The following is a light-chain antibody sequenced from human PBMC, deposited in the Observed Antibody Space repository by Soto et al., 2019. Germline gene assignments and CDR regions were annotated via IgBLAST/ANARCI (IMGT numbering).Light chain of an antibody. Sequence: EIVLTQSPGTLSLSPGESATLSCRASQSVSSSYLAWYQQKPGQAPRLLIYGASSRATGIPDRFSGSGSGTDFTLTISRLEPAGFAVYYCQQYGTSPELTFGGGTKVEIE. CDR1: QSVSSSY. V-gene: IGKV3-20*01. CDR2: GAS. CDR3: QQYGTSPELT. J-gene: IGKJ4*01.